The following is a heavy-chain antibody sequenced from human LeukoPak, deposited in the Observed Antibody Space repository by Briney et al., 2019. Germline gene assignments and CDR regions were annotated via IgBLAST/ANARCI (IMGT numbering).Heavy chain of an antibody. J-gene: IGHJ5*02. CDR1: GVSISTYY. CDR2: IHYTGST. V-gene: IGHV4-59*01. CDR3: ARDIYGSGHGWFDV. Sequence: PSETLSLACSVSGVSISTYYWSWIRQPPGKGLEWMGYIHYTGSTNYNPSLKSRVTISVDTSKRQLSLMLRSVTAADTAVYYCARDIYGSGHGWFDVWGQGTLVTVSS. D-gene: IGHD3-10*01.